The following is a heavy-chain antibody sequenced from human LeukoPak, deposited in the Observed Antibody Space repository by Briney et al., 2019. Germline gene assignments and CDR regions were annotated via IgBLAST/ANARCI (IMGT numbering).Heavy chain of an antibody. CDR2: IIPIFGTA. J-gene: IGHJ6*03. Sequence: GASVKVSCKASGGTFSSYAISWVRQAPGQGLEWMGGIIPIFGTANYAQKFQGRVTITADESTSTAYMELSSLRSEDTAVYYCARSLGYCSSTSCYNTWDYYYSYMDVWGKGTTVTVSS. V-gene: IGHV1-69*13. CDR1: GGTFSSYA. CDR3: ARSLGYCSSTSCYNTWDYYYSYMDV. D-gene: IGHD2-2*02.